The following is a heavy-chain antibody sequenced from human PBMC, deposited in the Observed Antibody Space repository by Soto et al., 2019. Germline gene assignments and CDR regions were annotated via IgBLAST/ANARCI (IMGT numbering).Heavy chain of an antibody. CDR3: ARHVPKEGGWELLDS. CDR1: GGSISSSTYY. V-gene: IGHV4-39*01. CDR2: IYYSGST. Sequence: PSETLSLTCTVSGGSISSSTYYWGWIRQPPGKGLEWIGSIYYSGSTYYNPSLNSRLTMSVDLSKSQFSLRLSSVTAADTALYYCARHVPKEGGWELLDSWGQGTLVTVSS. D-gene: IGHD1-26*01. J-gene: IGHJ4*02.